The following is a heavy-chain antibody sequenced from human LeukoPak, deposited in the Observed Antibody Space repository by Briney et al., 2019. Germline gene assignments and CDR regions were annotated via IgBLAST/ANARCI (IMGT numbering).Heavy chain of an antibody. V-gene: IGHV3-23*01. D-gene: IGHD7-27*01. J-gene: IGHJ4*02. CDR1: GFTFRNYG. CDR3: ARDLAWGAFDY. CDR2: ISPRGGGT. Sequence: GGSLRLSCAASGFTFRNYGMNWVRQAPGKGLEWLSGISPRGGGTYYADSVKGRFTISRDDSKNTLSLQMNSLTVEDTAVYYCARDLAWGAFDYWGQGTLVTVSS.